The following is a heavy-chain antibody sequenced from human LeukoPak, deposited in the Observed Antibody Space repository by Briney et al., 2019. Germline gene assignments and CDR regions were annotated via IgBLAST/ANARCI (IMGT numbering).Heavy chain of an antibody. CDR2: IYYNGST. D-gene: IGHD3-22*01. J-gene: IGHJ4*02. CDR1: GGSISSSSYY. V-gene: IGHV4-39*01. Sequence: PSETLSLTCTVSGGSISSSSYYWGWIRQPPGKGLEWIGSIYYNGSTYYNPSLKSRVTISVDTSKNQFSLKLSSVTAADTAVYYCARALYYYDSSCETFDYWGQGTLVTVSS. CDR3: ARALYYYDSSCETFDY.